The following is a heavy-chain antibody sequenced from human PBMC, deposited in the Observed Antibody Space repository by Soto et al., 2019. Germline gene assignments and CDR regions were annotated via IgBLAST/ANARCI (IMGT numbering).Heavy chain of an antibody. V-gene: IGHV3-53*01. J-gene: IGHJ4*02. Sequence: PGGSLRLSCAASGFTVSSNYMTWVRQAPGKGLEWVSVLYGDGDTFYADSVKGRFTISTDTSRKTLFLQMNSLGAEDSAVYYCARRGYYHDSSGYYPLFDYWGQGTPVTAPQ. D-gene: IGHD3-22*01. CDR2: LYGDGDT. CDR3: ARRGYYHDSSGYYPLFDY. CDR1: GFTVSSNY.